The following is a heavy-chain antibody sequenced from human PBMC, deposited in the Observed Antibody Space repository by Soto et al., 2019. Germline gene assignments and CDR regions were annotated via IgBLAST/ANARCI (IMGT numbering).Heavy chain of an antibody. V-gene: IGHV3-48*02. CDR2: ISSSSSTI. CDR1: GFTFSSYS. J-gene: IGHJ6*02. CDR3: ARGTRITGTTFQDYYYGMDV. D-gene: IGHD1-7*01. Sequence: EVQLVESGGGLVQPGGSLRLSCAASGFTFSSYSMNWVRQAPGKGLEWVSYISSSSSTIYYADSVKGRLTISRDNAKNSLYLQMNSLRDEDTAVYYCARGTRITGTTFQDYYYGMDVWGQGTTVTVSS.